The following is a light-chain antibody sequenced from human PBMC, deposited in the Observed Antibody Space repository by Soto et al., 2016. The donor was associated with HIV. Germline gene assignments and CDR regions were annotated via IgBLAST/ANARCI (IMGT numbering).Light chain of an antibody. J-gene: IGLJ2*01. Sequence: SYELTQSPSVSVAPGKTATITCGGDKIGGKSVHWYQQKPGQAPVLVVYDDSDRPSGIPERFSGSNSGNTATLTIGRVEAGDEADYYCQVWDNGSDHVVFGGGTKLTVL. V-gene: IGLV3-21*03. CDR3: QVWDNGSDHVV. CDR1: KIGGKS. CDR2: DDS.